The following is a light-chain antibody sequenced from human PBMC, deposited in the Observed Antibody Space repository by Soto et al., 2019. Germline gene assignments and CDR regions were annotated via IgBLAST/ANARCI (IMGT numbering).Light chain of an antibody. J-gene: IGLJ1*01. CDR2: EVS. CDR3: CSYAGSSTFYV. Sequence: QSVLTQPASVSGSPGQSITISRTGTSSDVGSYNLVSWYQQHPGKAPKLMIYEVSKRPSGVSNRFSGSKSGNTASLTISGLQAEDEADYYCCSYAGSSTFYVFGTGTKLTVL. CDR1: SSDVGSYNL. V-gene: IGLV2-23*02.